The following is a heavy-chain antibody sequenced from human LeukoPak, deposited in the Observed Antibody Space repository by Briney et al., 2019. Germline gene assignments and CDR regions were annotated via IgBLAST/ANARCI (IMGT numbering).Heavy chain of an antibody. V-gene: IGHV3-30*02. D-gene: IGHD3-10*01. J-gene: IGHJ6*04. CDR3: AKDSEWFGELSSGLMDV. CDR1: GFTFSSYG. Sequence: GGSLRLSCAASGFTFSSYGMHWVRQAPGKGLEWVAFIRYDGSNKYYADSVKGRFTISRDNSKNTLYLQMNSLRVEDTAVYYCAKDSEWFGELSSGLMDVWGKGTTVTISS. CDR2: IRYDGSNK.